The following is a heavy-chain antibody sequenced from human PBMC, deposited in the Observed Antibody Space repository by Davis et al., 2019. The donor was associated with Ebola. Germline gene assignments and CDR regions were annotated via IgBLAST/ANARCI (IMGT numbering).Heavy chain of an antibody. V-gene: IGHV1-46*03. D-gene: IGHD5-12*01. CDR3: TTPGGQDSGYDVFDI. J-gene: IGHJ3*02. CDR2: MNANYGRT. Sequence: ASVHVSCKASGYNFTNSYMHWARQVPGQRLEWMGMMNANYGRTIYAQKFQGRVTVTRDTSTTTVYMDLSSLRSEDTALYYCTTPGGQDSGYDVFDIWGQGTMVTVSS. CDR1: GYNFTNSY.